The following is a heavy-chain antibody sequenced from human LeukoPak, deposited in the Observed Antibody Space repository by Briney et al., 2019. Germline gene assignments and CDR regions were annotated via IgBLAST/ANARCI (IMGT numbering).Heavy chain of an antibody. CDR1: GYRFTNYW. J-gene: IGHJ5*02. CDR3: RGQGVYDSDSSASYH. Sequence: GQSLKISCKASGYRFTNYWIAWVRQMPGKGLELMGSIYPGDSDIRYSTSFQGQVTISADESFTIAYLQWRSLKASDIAIYCWRGQGVYDSDSSASYHWGQGTLVTVSS. D-gene: IGHD3-22*01. V-gene: IGHV5-51*01. CDR2: IYPGDSDI.